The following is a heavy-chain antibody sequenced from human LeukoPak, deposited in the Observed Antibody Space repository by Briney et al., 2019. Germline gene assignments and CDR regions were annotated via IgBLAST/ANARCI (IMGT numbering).Heavy chain of an antibody. Sequence: SETLSLTCTVSGGSISSSSYYWGWIRQPPGKGLEWIGSIYYSGSTYYNPSLKGRVTISVDTSKNQFSLKLSSVTAADTAVYYCARDDSGSYFFDYWGQGTLVTVSS. J-gene: IGHJ4*02. CDR2: IYYSGST. CDR1: GGSISSSSYY. CDR3: ARDDSGSYFFDY. V-gene: IGHV4-39*07. D-gene: IGHD1-26*01.